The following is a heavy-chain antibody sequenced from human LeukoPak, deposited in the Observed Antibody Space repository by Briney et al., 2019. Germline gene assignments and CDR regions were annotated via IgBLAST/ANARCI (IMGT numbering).Heavy chain of an antibody. Sequence: GGSLRLSCAASGFTFSSYGMHWVRQAPGKGLEWVAVIWYGGSNKYYADSVKGRFTISRDNSKNTLYLQMNSLRAEDTAVYYCAKDFRKYYYDSSGYFDYWGQGTLVTVSS. V-gene: IGHV3-30*02. CDR1: GFTFSSYG. CDR2: IWYGGSNK. CDR3: AKDFRKYYYDSSGYFDY. D-gene: IGHD3-22*01. J-gene: IGHJ4*02.